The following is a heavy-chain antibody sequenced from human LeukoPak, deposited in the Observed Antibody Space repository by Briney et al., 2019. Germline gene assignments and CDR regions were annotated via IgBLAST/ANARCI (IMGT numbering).Heavy chain of an antibody. CDR3: AKDGSGSQHD. CDR1: GFTFSNFG. Sequence: PGGSLRLSCAASGFTFSNFGMHWVRQAPGKGLERVALIQNDGSNEWYADSVKGRFTISRDNSKNTLYLQTNSLRAEDTAVYYCAKDGSGSQHDWGQGTLVTVSS. J-gene: IGHJ4*02. CDR2: IQNDGSNE. D-gene: IGHD1-26*01. V-gene: IGHV3-30*02.